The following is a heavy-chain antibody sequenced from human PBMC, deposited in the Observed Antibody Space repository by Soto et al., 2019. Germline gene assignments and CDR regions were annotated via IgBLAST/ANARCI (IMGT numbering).Heavy chain of an antibody. D-gene: IGHD2-15*01. Sequence: QVQLVQSGAEVKKPGSSVKVSCKASGGTFSSYAFSWVRQAPGQGLEWMGGIIPMFGTTNYAQKFQGRVTITADESTSTAYMELSSLRSEDTAVYYCARVVTVVKSFHYWYFDLWGRGTLVTVSS. CDR2: IIPMFGTT. CDR1: GGTFSSYA. J-gene: IGHJ2*01. CDR3: ARVVTVVKSFHYWYFDL. V-gene: IGHV1-69*12.